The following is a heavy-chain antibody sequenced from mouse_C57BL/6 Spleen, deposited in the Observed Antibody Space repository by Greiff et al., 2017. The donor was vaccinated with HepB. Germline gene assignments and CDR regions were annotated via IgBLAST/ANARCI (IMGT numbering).Heavy chain of an antibody. CDR2: IDPSDSYT. V-gene: IGHV1-69*01. J-gene: IGHJ1*03. D-gene: IGHD1-1*01. CDR3: ARRGLLVRDWYFDV. Sequence: VQLQQSGAELVMPGASVKLSCKASGYTFTSYWMHWVKQRPGQGLERIGEIDPSDSYTNYNQKFKGKSTLTVDKSSSTAYMQPSSLASVDSAVYSCARRGLLVRDWYFDVWGIGTTVTVSS. CDR1: GYTFTSYW.